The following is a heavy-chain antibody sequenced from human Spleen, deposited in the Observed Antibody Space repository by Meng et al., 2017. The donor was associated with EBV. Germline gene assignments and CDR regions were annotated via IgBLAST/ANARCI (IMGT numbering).Heavy chain of an antibody. CDR2: IYHSGPT. D-gene: IGHD4-17*01. CDR1: GASVRSSNW. CDR3: ARGDRASMTTVTSLVY. J-gene: IGHJ4*02. Sequence: RQKEECPGRVTPRGTLALTCAVSGASVRSSNWGTWVCQHPGKGLEWIGEIYHSGPTNYNPSLKSRVTMSVDKSKNQFSLKMNSVTAADAAVYYCARGDRASMTTVTSLVYWGQGTLVTVSS. V-gene: IGHV4-4*03.